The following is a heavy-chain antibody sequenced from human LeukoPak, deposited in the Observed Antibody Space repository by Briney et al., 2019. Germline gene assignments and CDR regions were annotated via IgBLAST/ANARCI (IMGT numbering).Heavy chain of an antibody. J-gene: IGHJ4*02. D-gene: IGHD5-12*01. CDR3: ARGLRGYSGYDFDY. V-gene: IGHV3-21*01. CDR1: GFTFSSYS. CDR2: ISSSSSYI. Sequence: GGSLRLSCAASGFTFSSYSMNWVRQAPGKGPEWVSSISSSSSYIYYADSVKGRFTISRDNAKNSLYLQMNSLRAEDTAVYYCARGLRGYSGYDFDYWGQGTLVTVSS.